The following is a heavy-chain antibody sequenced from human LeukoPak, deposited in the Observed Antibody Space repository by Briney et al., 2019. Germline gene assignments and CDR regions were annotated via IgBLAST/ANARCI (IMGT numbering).Heavy chain of an antibody. CDR2: INHSGST. CDR1: GGSFSGYY. J-gene: IGHJ6*04. D-gene: IGHD3-10*01. V-gene: IGHV4-34*01. CDR3: ARPQSITMVRGVIRATGMDV. Sequence: TSETLSLTCAVYGGSFSGYYWSWIRKPPGKGLEWIGEINHSGSTNYNPSPKSRVTISVDTSKNQFSLKLSSVTAADTAVYYCARPQSITMVRGVIRATGMDVWGKGTTVTISS.